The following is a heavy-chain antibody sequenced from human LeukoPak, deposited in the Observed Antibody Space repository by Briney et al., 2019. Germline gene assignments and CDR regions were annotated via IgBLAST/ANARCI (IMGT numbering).Heavy chain of an antibody. CDR2: INHSGST. V-gene: IGHV4-34*01. Sequence: KPSETLSLTCAVYGGSFSGYYWSWIRQPPGKGLEWIGEINHSGSTNYNPSLKSRVTISVDTSKNQFSLKLSSVTAADTAVYYCARKDAFDIWGQGTMVTVSS. CDR1: GGSFSGYY. CDR3: ARKDAFDI. J-gene: IGHJ3*02.